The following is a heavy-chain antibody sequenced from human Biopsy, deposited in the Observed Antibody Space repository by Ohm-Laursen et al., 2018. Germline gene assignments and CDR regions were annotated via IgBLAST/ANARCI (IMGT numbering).Heavy chain of an antibody. Sequence: SETLSLTCTVSGSSMTGYFWTWVRQPAGKGLEWIGPIYTIGDTTYNPSLESRVTMSLDTSKNQFYLKMTSLTAADTAVYFCAREDEGLLRALDLWGQGTMVTVSS. V-gene: IGHV4-4*07. J-gene: IGHJ3*01. CDR2: IYTIGDT. CDR3: AREDEGLLRALDL. D-gene: IGHD3-3*01. CDR1: GSSMTGYF.